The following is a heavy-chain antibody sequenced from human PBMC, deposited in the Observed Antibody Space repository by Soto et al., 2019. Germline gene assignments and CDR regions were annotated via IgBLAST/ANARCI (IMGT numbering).Heavy chain of an antibody. CDR3: ARGGMVYANRGGFDP. CDR1: GGAISTYY. J-gene: IGHJ5*02. D-gene: IGHD2-8*01. V-gene: IGHV4-59*01. CDR2: VYYRGST. Sequence: SETLSLTCTVSGGAISTYYWSWLRQPPGKGLEWIAYVYYRGSTNYNPSLKSRVTISVDTSKNQFSLKLTSVTAADTAVYFCARGGMVYANRGGFDPWGQGTLVTVSS.